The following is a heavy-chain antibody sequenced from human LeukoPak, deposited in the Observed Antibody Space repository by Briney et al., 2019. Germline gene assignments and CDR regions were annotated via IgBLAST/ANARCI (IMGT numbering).Heavy chain of an antibody. Sequence: GGSLRLSCAASGFTFNNYGMHWVRQAPGKGLEWVAFIRSDGTNKYYADSVKGRFTISRDNAKNSLYLQMNSLTDEDTAIYYCARSLRVAVAASYWGQGTLVTVSS. J-gene: IGHJ4*02. CDR1: GFTFNNYG. CDR2: IRSDGTNK. V-gene: IGHV3-30*02. D-gene: IGHD6-19*01. CDR3: ARSLRVAVAASY.